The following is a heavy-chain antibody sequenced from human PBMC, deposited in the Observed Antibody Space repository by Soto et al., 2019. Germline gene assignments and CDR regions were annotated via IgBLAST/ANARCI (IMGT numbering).Heavy chain of an antibody. CDR2: ISAYNGNT. D-gene: IGHD6-6*01. CDR3: AREGWGTRQLEPALDY. CDR1: GYTFTSYG. Sequence: APVKVSCKASGYTFTSYGISWVRQAPGQGLEWMGWISAYNGNTNYAQKLQGRVTMTTDTSTSTAYMELRSLRSDDTAVYYCAREGWGTRQLEPALDYWGQGTLVTVSS. V-gene: IGHV1-18*04. J-gene: IGHJ4*02.